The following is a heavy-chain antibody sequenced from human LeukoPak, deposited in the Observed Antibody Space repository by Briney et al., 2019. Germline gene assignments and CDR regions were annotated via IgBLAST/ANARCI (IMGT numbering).Heavy chain of an antibody. D-gene: IGHD2-8*01. CDR2: MNPNSGNT. V-gene: IGHV1-8*01. CDR3: ARGNGPNYYYYYGMDV. CDR1: GYTFTSYD. Sequence: ASVKVSCKASGYTFTSYDINWVRQATGQGLEWMGWMNPNSGNTGYAQKFQGRVTMTRNTSISTAYMELSSLRSEDTAVYYCARGNGPNYYYYYGMDVWGQGTTVTVSS. J-gene: IGHJ6*02.